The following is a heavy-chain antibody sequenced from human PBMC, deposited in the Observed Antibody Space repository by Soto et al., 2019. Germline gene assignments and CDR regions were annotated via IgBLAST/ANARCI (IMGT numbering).Heavy chain of an antibody. CDR3: ARGDTKYYYGSGSYIESKV. Sequence: PGGSLRLSCAASGFTFSSYWMHWVRQAPGKGLVWVSRINSDGSSTSYADSVKGRFTISRDNAKNTLYLQMNSLRAEDTAVYYCARGDTKYYYGSGSYIESKVWGKGTTVTVSS. CDR1: GFTFSSYW. D-gene: IGHD3-10*01. J-gene: IGHJ6*04. V-gene: IGHV3-74*01. CDR2: INSDGSST.